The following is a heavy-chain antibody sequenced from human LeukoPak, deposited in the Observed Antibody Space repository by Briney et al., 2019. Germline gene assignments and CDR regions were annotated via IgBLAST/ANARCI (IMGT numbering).Heavy chain of an antibody. CDR2: IYYSGST. CDR1: GGSLSNYY. J-gene: IGHJ4*02. CDR3: ARRGFLGY. D-gene: IGHD3-10*01. V-gene: IGHV4-59*01. Sequence: SETLSLTCTVSGGSLSNYYWSWIRQPPGKGLEWIGYIYYSGSTNYNPSLKSRVTISVDTSKNQFSLKLSSVTAADTAVYYCARRGFLGYWGQGTLVTVSS.